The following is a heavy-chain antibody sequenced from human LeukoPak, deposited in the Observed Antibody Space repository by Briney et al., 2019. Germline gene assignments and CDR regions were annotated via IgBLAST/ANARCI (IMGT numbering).Heavy chain of an antibody. CDR1: GRSFSDYY. Sequence: SETLSLTCAVYGRSFSDYYWAWIRHSPGKGLEWIGQNNHSGSTNYNPSLKSRVTISVDTSKNQFSLKVSSVTAADPAVYYCAREREESGAWYERPHFDYWGQGARVTVSS. D-gene: IGHD6-19*01. J-gene: IGHJ4*02. CDR2: NNHSGST. CDR3: AREREESGAWYERPHFDY. V-gene: IGHV4-34*01.